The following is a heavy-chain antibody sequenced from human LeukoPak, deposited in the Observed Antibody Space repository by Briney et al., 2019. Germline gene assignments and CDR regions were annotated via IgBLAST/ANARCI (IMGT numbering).Heavy chain of an antibody. CDR1: GFTFSEHY. CDR3: ARVIATRPHYHYYMDV. J-gene: IGHJ6*03. D-gene: IGHD6-6*01. Sequence: GGSLRLSCAASGFTFSEHYMSWVRQAPGKGLEWVSYISNSGHTIYYADSVKGRFTISRGNAENSLYLQMNSLRAEDTAVYYCARVIATRPHYHYYMDVWGKGTTVTVSS. V-gene: IGHV3-11*04. CDR2: ISNSGHTI.